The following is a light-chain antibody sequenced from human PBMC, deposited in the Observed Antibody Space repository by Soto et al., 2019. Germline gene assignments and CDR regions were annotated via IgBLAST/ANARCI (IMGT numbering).Light chain of an antibody. Sequence: EIVLTQSPGTLSLSAGERATLSCRASQSVTSSFLAWYQQKPGQAPRLLIYGASSRATGIPDRFSGSGSGADFTLTISGLEPEDFAVYYCQQYGSPRWTFGQGTKVDIK. V-gene: IGKV3-20*01. CDR1: QSVTSSF. J-gene: IGKJ1*01. CDR2: GAS. CDR3: QQYGSPRWT.